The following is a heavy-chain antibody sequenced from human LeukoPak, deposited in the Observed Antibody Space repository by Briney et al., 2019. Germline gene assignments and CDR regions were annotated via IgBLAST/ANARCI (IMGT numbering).Heavy chain of an antibody. CDR2: IYYSGST. CDR1: GGSISSYY. D-gene: IGHD3-9*01. J-gene: IGHJ4*02. Sequence: SETLSLTCTVSGGSISSYYWSWIRQPPGKGLEWIGDIYYSGSTNYNPSRKSRVTISVDTSKNRFSLKLSSVTAAETDVYYCARDSSYYDILTGYFDYWGQGTLVTVSS. V-gene: IGHV4-59*01. CDR3: ARDSSYYDILTGYFDY.